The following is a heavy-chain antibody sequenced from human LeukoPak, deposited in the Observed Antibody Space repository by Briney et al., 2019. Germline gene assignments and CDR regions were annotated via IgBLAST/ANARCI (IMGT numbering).Heavy chain of an antibody. CDR2: IIPIFGTA. J-gene: IGHJ6*04. D-gene: IGHD3-9*01. Sequence: ASVKVSCKASGYTFTSYGISWVRQAPGQGLEWMGGIIPIFGTANYAQKFQGRVTITADESTSTAYMELSSLRSEDTAVYYCARALGFEWLGGGDVWGKGTTVTVSS. CDR3: ARALGFEWLGGGDV. V-gene: IGHV1-69*13. CDR1: GYTFTSYG.